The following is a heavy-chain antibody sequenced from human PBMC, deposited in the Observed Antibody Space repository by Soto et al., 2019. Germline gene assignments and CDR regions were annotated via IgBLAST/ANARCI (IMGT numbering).Heavy chain of an antibody. CDR2: ISYDGSNK. V-gene: IGHV3-30-3*01. J-gene: IGHJ6*02. CDR3: ARKRLVGDYYYGMDV. D-gene: IGHD6-19*01. CDR1: GFTFSSYA. Sequence: PGGCRILYWGASGFTFSSYAMHWVRQAPGKGLEWVAVISYDGSNKYYADSVKGRFTISRDNSKNTLYLQMNSLRAEDTAVYYCARKRLVGDYYYGMDVWGQGTTVTVSS.